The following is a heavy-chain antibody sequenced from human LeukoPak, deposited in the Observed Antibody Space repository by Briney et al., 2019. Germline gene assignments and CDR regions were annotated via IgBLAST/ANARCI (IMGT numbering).Heavy chain of an antibody. CDR1: RDMLNSDH. Sequence: ASVKVSCKASRDMLNSDHIHWVRQAPGQGLEWMGWINPNSGGTNYAQKFQGWVTMTRDTSISTAYMELSRLRSDDTAVYYCARGAGGDAFDIWGQGTMVTVSS. J-gene: IGHJ3*02. CDR2: INPNSGGT. D-gene: IGHD3-10*01. CDR3: ARGAGGDAFDI. V-gene: IGHV1-2*04.